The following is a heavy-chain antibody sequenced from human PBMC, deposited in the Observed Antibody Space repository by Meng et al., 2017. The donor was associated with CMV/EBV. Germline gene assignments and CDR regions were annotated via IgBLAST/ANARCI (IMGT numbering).Heavy chain of an antibody. CDR2: IYSGGST. CDR3: ARGTEGLPFFDY. Sequence: GESLKISCAASGFTFSSYAMSWVRQAPGKRLEWVSVIYSGGSTYYADSVKGRFTISRDNSKNTLYLQMNSLRAEDTAVYYCARGTEGLPFFDYWGQGTLVTVSS. D-gene: IGHD3-3*01. CDR1: GFTFSSYA. V-gene: IGHV3-53*01. J-gene: IGHJ4*02.